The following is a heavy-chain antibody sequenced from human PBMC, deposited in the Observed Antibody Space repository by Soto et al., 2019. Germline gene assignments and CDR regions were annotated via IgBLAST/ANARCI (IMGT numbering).Heavy chain of an antibody. J-gene: IGHJ4*02. CDR3: ARWGIAAAGYYYFDY. CDR1: GGTFSSYA. Sequence: SVKVSCKASGGTFSSYAISWVRQAPGQGLEWMGGIIPIFGTANYAQKFQGRVTITADKSTSTAYMELSSLRSEDTAVYYCARWGIAAAGYYYFDYWGQGTLVTVSS. D-gene: IGHD6-13*01. CDR2: IIPIFGTA. V-gene: IGHV1-69*06.